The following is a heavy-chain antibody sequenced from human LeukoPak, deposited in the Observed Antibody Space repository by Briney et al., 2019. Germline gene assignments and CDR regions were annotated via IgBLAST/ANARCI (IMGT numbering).Heavy chain of an antibody. CDR2: ISYTGST. J-gene: IGHJ4*02. CDR3: ARDATTGEYFDY. Sequence: SETLSLTCSVSDVSISSSYWSWIRQPPGKGLEWIGYISYTGSTHYNPSLKSRLTISVDKAKNQFSLKLSSVTAADTAVYYCARDATTGEYFDYWGQGTLVTVSS. D-gene: IGHD7-27*01. V-gene: IGHV4-59*01. CDR1: DVSISSSY.